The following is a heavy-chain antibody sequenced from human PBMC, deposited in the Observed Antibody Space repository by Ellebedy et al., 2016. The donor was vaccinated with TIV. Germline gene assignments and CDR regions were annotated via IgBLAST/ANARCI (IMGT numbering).Heavy chain of an antibody. Sequence: GESLKISCAASGLTFSSHAMSWVRQAPGQGLEWVSSITESGGNTYYADSVKGRFTISRDNSKDTLFLQMNSLRAEETAIYFCARDPVGVGPAFDVWGQGTMVTVS. CDR3: ARDPVGVGPAFDV. D-gene: IGHD4-23*01. CDR1: GLTFSSHA. CDR2: ITESGGNT. V-gene: IGHV3-23*01. J-gene: IGHJ3*01.